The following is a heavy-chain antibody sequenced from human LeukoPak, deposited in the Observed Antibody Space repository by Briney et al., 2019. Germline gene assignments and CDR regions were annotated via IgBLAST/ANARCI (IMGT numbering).Heavy chain of an antibody. D-gene: IGHD3-10*01. Sequence: PSETLSLTCTVSGGSISSYYWSWLRQPPGKGLERIGYIYYSGSTNYNPSLKSRVTISVDTSKNQFSLKLSSVTAADTAVYYCARGRSSMVRGYYYYYMDVWGKGTTVTISS. V-gene: IGHV4-59*01. CDR2: IYYSGST. J-gene: IGHJ6*03. CDR3: ARGRSSMVRGYYYYYMDV. CDR1: GGSISSYY.